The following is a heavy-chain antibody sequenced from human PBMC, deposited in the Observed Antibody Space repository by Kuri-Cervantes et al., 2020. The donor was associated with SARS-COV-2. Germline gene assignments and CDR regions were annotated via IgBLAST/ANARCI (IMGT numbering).Heavy chain of an antibody. V-gene: IGHV1-69*05. CDR2: IIPIFGTA. Sequence: SVKVSCKASGGTFSSYAISWVRQAPGQGLEWMGGIIPIFGTANYAQKFQGRVTMTTDTSTSTAYMELSSLRSEDTAVYYCATVAGAIVGAMAYWGQGTLVTVSS. D-gene: IGHD1-26*01. CDR3: ATVAGAIVGAMAY. CDR1: GGTFSSYA. J-gene: IGHJ4*02.